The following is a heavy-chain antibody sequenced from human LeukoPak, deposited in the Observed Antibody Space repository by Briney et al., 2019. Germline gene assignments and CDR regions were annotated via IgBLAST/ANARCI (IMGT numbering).Heavy chain of an antibody. CDR1: GFTFISYR. CDR2: ISSSSSYI. CDR3: ARDSLWMEDRFDY. V-gene: IGHV3-21*01. Sequence: GGPLSLSGAASGFTFISYRLAWVRRAQGRGREGVYSISSSSSYIYYADSVKGRFTISRDNAKNSLYLQMNSLRAEDTAMYYCARDSLWMEDRFDYWGQGTLVTVSS. D-gene: IGHD2-21*01. J-gene: IGHJ4*02.